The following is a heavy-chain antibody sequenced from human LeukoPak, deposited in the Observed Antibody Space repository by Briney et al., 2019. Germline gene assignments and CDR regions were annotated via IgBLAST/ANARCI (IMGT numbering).Heavy chain of an antibody. Sequence: ASVKVSCKASGYTFTGYYMHWVRQAPGQGLEWMGWINPNSGGTNYAQRFQGRVTMTRDTSISTAYMELSRLRSDDTAVYYCARSVPADAFDIWGQGTMVPVSS. V-gene: IGHV1-2*02. CDR2: INPNSGGT. CDR3: ARSVPADAFDI. J-gene: IGHJ3*02. D-gene: IGHD2-2*01. CDR1: GYTFTGYY.